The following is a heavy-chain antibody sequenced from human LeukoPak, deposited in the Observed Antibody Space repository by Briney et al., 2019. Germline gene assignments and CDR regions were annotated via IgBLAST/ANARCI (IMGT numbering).Heavy chain of an antibody. CDR1: GGSISSTSYY. D-gene: IGHD2-15*01. CDR3: ARGVKDIVVVVAATGFLFDY. CDR2: IYYSGST. V-gene: IGHV4-31*03. J-gene: IGHJ4*02. Sequence: SETLSLTCTVSGGSISSTSYYWGWVRQSPGKGLEWIGYIYYSGSTYYNPSLKSRVTISVDTSKNQFSLKLSSVTAADTAVYYCARGVKDIVVVVAATGFLFDYWGQGTLVTVSS.